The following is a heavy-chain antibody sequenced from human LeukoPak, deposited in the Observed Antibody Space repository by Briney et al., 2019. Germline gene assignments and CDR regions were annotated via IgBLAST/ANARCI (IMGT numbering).Heavy chain of an antibody. J-gene: IGHJ3*02. Sequence: PSETLTLTCAVYGGSFSDYYWSWIRQPPGRGLEWIGEINHSGSTNYNPSLKSRVTISVDTSKNQFSLKLSSVTAADTAVYYCARALYYYDSSGYRRGGAFDIWGQGTMVTVSS. CDR3: ARALYYYDSSGYRRGGAFDI. V-gene: IGHV4-34*01. CDR1: GGSFSDYY. CDR2: INHSGST. D-gene: IGHD3-22*01.